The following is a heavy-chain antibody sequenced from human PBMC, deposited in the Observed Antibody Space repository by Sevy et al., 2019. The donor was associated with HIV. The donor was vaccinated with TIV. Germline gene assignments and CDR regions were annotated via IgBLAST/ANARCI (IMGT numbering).Heavy chain of an antibody. CDR1: GYSFTNQW. CDR3: ARRGILLRGGDYFYYGLDV. D-gene: IGHD1-26*01. J-gene: IGHJ6*02. V-gene: IGHV5-51*01. Sequence: GESLKISCKGSGYSFTNQWLAWVRQMPGKGLEWMGIIHPGASDTRYSPSFQGQVTISADTSIRTAYLQWSSLKASDSAMYYCARRGILLRGGDYFYYGLDVWGQGTTVTVSS. CDR2: IHPGASDT.